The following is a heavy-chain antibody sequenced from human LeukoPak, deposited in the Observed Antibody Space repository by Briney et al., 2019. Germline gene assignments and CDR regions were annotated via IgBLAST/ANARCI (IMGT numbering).Heavy chain of an antibody. Sequence: GGSLRLSWAASGFTVSSNYMTWVSQAQGNGLEWVSIIYNDGNTFYADSVKGRFTISSDNSQNTLYLQMNSLRAEDTAVYYCARTYSNSGLEYFDFWGQGTLVTVSS. D-gene: IGHD6-13*01. J-gene: IGHJ4*02. CDR2: IYNDGNT. CDR3: ARTYSNSGLEYFDF. CDR1: GFTVSSNY. V-gene: IGHV3-53*01.